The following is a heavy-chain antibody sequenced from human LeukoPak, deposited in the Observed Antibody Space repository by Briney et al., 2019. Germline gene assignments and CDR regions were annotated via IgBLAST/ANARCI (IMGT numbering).Heavy chain of an antibody. CDR1: GFTFSSYA. J-gene: IGHJ4*02. CDR3: ANPGRYTGGWVFPPSFDY. CDR2: ISDSGGST. Sequence: QPGGSLRLSCAASGFTFSSYAMSWVRQAPGKGLEWVSTISDSGGSTQYADSVKGRFTISRDDSKNTLYLQMNSLRAEDTAVYYCANPGRYTGGWVFPPSFDYWGQGTPVTVSS. D-gene: IGHD6-19*01. V-gene: IGHV3-23*01.